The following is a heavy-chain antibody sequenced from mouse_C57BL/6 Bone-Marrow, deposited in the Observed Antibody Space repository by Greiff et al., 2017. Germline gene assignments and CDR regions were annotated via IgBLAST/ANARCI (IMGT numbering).Heavy chain of an antibody. D-gene: IGHD2-2*01. CDR1: GYTFTSYW. Sequence: VQLQQPGAELVKPGASVKLSCKASGYTFTSYWMHWVKQRPGQGLEWIGMIHPNSGSTNYNEKFKSKATLTVDKSSSTAYMQLSSLTSEDSAVYHCARNGVSGYFDVWGTGTTVTVSS. CDR2: IHPNSGST. J-gene: IGHJ1*03. V-gene: IGHV1-64*01. CDR3: ARNGVSGYFDV.